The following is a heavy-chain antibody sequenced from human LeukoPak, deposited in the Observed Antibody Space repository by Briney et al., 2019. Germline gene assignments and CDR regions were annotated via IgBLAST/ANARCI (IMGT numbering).Heavy chain of an antibody. V-gene: IGHV3-74*01. CDR2: INSDGSST. D-gene: IGHD3-22*01. Sequence: GGSLRLSCAASGFTFSSYWMHWVRQAPGKGLVWVSRINSDGSSTSYADSVKGRFTISRDNAKNTLCLQMNSLRAEDTAVYYCARDGELTYYYDSSGYYSPFGDYWGQGTLVTVSS. J-gene: IGHJ4*02. CDR3: ARDGELTYYYDSSGYYSPFGDY. CDR1: GFTFSSYW.